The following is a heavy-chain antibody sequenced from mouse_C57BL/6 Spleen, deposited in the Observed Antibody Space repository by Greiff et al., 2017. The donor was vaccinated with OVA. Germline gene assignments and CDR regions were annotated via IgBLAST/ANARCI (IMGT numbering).Heavy chain of an antibody. V-gene: IGHV1-55*01. CDR3: ARSPRVTTVVARDYFDY. CDR2: IYPGSGST. CDR1: GYTFTSYW. Sequence: QVQLQQPGAELVKPGASVKMSCQASGYTFTSYWITWVKQRPGQGLEWIGDIYPGSGSTNYNEKFKSKATLTVDTSSSTAYMQLSSLTSEDSEVYYCARSPRVTTVVARDYFDYWGPGTTLAVSS. J-gene: IGHJ2*01. D-gene: IGHD1-1*01.